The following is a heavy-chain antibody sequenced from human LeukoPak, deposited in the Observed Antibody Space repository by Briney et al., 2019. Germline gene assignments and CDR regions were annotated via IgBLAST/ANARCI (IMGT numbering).Heavy chain of an antibody. CDR3: AKDLGGSGSYSGYFDY. J-gene: IGHJ4*02. V-gene: IGHV3-23*01. Sequence: GGSLRLSCAASGFTFSSYAMSWVRQAPGKGLEWDSAISGSGGSTYYADSVKGRFTISRDNSKNTLYLQMNSLRAEDTAVYYCAKDLGGSGSYSGYFDYWGQGTLVTVSS. CDR1: GFTFSSYA. CDR2: ISGSGGST. D-gene: IGHD3-10*01.